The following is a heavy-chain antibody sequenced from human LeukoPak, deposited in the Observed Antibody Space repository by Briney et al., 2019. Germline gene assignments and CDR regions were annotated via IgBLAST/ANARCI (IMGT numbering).Heavy chain of an antibody. D-gene: IGHD1-26*01. Sequence: SETLSLTCTVSGDSISSGSYYWSWIRQPAGKGLEWIGRIYTSGTTNYNPSLKSRVTISVDTSKNQFSLKLTSMTAADTAVYYCTRGHSGTYYVEFDTWGQGTLVTVSS. CDR1: GDSISSGSYY. CDR3: TRGHSGTYYVEFDT. V-gene: IGHV4-61*02. J-gene: IGHJ5*02. CDR2: IYTSGTT.